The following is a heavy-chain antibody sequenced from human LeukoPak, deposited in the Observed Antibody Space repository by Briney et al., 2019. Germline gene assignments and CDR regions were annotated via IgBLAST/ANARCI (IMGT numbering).Heavy chain of an antibody. CDR1: GGSISSYC. V-gene: IGHV4-59*08. D-gene: IGHD3-22*01. CDR3: ARHREYYESSGYGTSFDY. Sequence: SETLSLTCTVSGGSISSYCWSWIRQHPGKGLEWIGHIFYSGSTNYNPSLKSRVTISEDTSKNQFSLKLTSVTAADTAVYYCARHREYYESSGYGTSFDYWGQGTLVTVSS. CDR2: IFYSGST. J-gene: IGHJ4*02.